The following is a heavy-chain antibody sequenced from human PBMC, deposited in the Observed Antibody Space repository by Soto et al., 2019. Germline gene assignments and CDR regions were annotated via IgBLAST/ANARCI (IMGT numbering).Heavy chain of an antibody. J-gene: IGHJ3*02. Sequence: QPGGSLRLSCKASGFMFNNSAMTWVRQAPGQGLQWVASVSDNGGSRGGTYYADSVKGRSTISRDNSKNTLYLQLDSLTGADTAVYYCARAKAVVVAALDIWGQGTMVTVSS. D-gene: IGHD2-15*01. CDR2: VSDNGGSRGGT. V-gene: IGHV3-23*01. CDR1: GFMFNNSA. CDR3: ARAKAVVVAALDI.